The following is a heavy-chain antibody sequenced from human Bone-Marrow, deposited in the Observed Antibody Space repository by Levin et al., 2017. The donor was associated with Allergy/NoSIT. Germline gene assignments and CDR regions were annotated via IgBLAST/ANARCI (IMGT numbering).Heavy chain of an antibody. V-gene: IGHV4-39*07. CDR2: IYYSGST. CDR1: GGSISSSSYF. J-gene: IGHJ4*02. CDR3: ARDRAGTAPFDY. Sequence: SQTLSLTCTVSGGSISSSSYFWGWIRQPPGKGLEWIGSIYYSGSTYYNPSLKSRVSVSADTSKNQFSLKLSSVTAADTAVYYCARDRAGTAPFDYWGQGTLVTVSS. D-gene: IGHD1-7*01.